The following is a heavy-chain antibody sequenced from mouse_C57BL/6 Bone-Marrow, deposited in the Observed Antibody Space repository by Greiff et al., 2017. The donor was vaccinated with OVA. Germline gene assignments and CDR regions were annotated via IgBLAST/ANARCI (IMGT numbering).Heavy chain of an antibody. CDR1: GYSITSGYY. V-gene: IGHV3-6*01. CDR2: ISYDGRN. D-gene: IGHD2-4*01. Sequence: ESGPGLVKPSQSLSLTCSVTGYSITSGYYWNWIRQFPGNKLEWMGYISYDGRNKYNPSLKNRISITRDTSKNQFFLKLNSVTTEDTAAYYSARGDYDEGDYFDYWGQGTTLTVSS. J-gene: IGHJ2*01. CDR3: ARGDYDEGDYFDY.